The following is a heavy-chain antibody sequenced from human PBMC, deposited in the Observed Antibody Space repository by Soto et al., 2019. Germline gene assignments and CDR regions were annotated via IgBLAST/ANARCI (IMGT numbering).Heavy chain of an antibody. J-gene: IGHJ4*02. Sequence: QVQLVESGGGVVQPGRSLRLSCAASGFTFSSYGMHWVRQAPGKGLEWVAVISYDGSNKYYADSVKGRFTISRDNSKNTLYLQMNSLRAEDTAVYYCAKDIRAYCGGDCYIPDYWGQGTLVTVSS. CDR1: GFTFSSYG. CDR2: ISYDGSNK. CDR3: AKDIRAYCGGDCYIPDY. V-gene: IGHV3-30*18. D-gene: IGHD2-21*02.